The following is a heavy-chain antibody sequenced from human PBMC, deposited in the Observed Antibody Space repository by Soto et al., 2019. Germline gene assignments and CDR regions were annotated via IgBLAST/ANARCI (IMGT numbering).Heavy chain of an antibody. D-gene: IGHD3-22*01. J-gene: IGHJ3*02. CDR1: GGTFSSYA. Sequence: SVKVSCKASGGTFSSYAISWVRQAPGQGLEWMGGIIPIFGTANYAQKFQGRVTITADESTSTAYMELSSLRSEDTAVYYCASINYYDSSGYYAFDIWGQGTMVTVSS. CDR3: ASINYYDSSGYYAFDI. V-gene: IGHV1-69*13. CDR2: IIPIFGTA.